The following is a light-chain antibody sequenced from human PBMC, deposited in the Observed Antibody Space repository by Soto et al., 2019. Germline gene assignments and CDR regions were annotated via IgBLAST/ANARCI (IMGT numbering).Light chain of an antibody. Sequence: DIQMTQPPSSLSASVGDRVTITCRASQSISSYLNWYQQKPGKAPKLLIYAASSLQSGVPSRFSGSGSGTDFTLTISCLQSEDFATYYCQQYYSYPRTFGQGTKVDI. J-gene: IGKJ1*01. CDR1: QSISSY. V-gene: IGKV1-39*01. CDR2: AAS. CDR3: QQYYSYPRT.